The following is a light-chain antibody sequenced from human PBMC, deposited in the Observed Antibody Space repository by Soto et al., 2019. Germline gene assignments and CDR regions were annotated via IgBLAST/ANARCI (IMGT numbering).Light chain of an antibody. CDR3: QQRGNWPPT. Sequence: EVVLTQSPATLSWSPGERATLSCRASQSLSSYLAWYQQKPGQAPRLLIYDASNRATDIPARCSGSGSGTDITLTISSLEPEDFAVYFCQQRGNWPPTFGPGTKVDI. CDR2: DAS. J-gene: IGKJ3*01. CDR1: QSLSSY. V-gene: IGKV3-11*01.